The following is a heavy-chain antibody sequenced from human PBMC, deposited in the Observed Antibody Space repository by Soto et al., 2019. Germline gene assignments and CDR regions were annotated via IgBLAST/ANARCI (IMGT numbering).Heavy chain of an antibody. Sequence: QVQLVESGGGVVQPGRSLRLSCAVSGFTFSNYGMHWVRQAPGKGLEWVAVISYDGSNKYYADSVKGRFTISRDNSKNTLYLQMNSLRAEDTAVYYCAKEWVYDSSGWSFDYWGQGTLVTVSS. CDR2: ISYDGSNK. J-gene: IGHJ4*02. CDR1: GFTFSNYG. V-gene: IGHV3-30*18. CDR3: AKEWVYDSSGWSFDY. D-gene: IGHD3-22*01.